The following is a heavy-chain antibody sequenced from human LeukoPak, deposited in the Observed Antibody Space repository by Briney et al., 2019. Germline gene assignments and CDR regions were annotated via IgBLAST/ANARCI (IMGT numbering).Heavy chain of an antibody. D-gene: IGHD5-18*01. J-gene: IGHJ3*02. Sequence: PGGSLRLSCAASGFILSGNAVSWVRQAPGKRPEWVAGIGPDDATFYPASVRGRFTISRDTFQNTMYLQMNSLRAEDTALYYCAKGNLQLGQDACDIWGQGTMVTVSS. CDR2: IGPDDAT. V-gene: IGHV3-23*01. CDR1: GFILSGNA. CDR3: AKGNLQLGQDACDI.